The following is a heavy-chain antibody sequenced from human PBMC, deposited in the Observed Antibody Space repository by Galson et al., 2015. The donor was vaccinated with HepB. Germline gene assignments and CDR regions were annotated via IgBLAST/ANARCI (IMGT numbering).Heavy chain of an antibody. J-gene: IGHJ5*02. CDR2: ISGSGGST. Sequence: SLRLSCAASGFTFSSYAMSWVRQAPGKGLEWVSAISGSGGSTYSADSVKGRFTISRDNSKNTLYLQMNSLRAEDTAVYYCAKYGYYDFWSGRQTGNWFDPWGQGTLVTVSS. CDR1: GFTFSSYA. CDR3: AKYGYYDFWSGRQTGNWFDP. V-gene: IGHV3-23*01. D-gene: IGHD3-3*01.